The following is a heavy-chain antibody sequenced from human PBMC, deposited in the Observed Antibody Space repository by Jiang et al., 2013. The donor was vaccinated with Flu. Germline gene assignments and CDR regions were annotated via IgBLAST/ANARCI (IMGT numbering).Heavy chain of an antibody. CDR3: AKETIEIPTTEFVFNYHGMDV. D-gene: IGHD5-24*01. CDR2: IIPSLGRA. Sequence: SGAEVKKAGSSVKVSCEASGGTFSSYAISWVRQAPGQGLEWMGRIIPSLGRAQYAQNFQDRVTIEADKSTGAGYMEVRSLRPDDTAAYYCAKETIEIPTTEFVFNYHGMDVWGKGTTVTVS. CDR1: GGTFSSYA. J-gene: IGHJ6*04. V-gene: IGHV1-69*04.